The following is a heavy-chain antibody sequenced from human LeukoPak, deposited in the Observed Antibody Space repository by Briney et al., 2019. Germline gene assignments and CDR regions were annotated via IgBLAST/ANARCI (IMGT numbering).Heavy chain of an antibody. V-gene: IGHV3-21*01. Sequence: GGSLRLSCAASGFTFSSYNMNWVRQAPGQGLEWVSSITSGSSYIYYADSVKGRFTISRDNAKNSLYLQMNSLRAEDTAVYYCATGYSSSWYWGGGAFDIWGQGTMVTVSS. J-gene: IGHJ3*02. CDR3: ATGYSSSWYWGGGAFDI. D-gene: IGHD6-13*01. CDR2: ITSGSSYI. CDR1: GFTFSSYN.